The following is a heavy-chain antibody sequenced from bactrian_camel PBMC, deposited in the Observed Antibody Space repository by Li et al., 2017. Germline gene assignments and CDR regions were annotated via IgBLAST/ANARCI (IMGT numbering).Heavy chain of an antibody. D-gene: IGHD1*01. V-gene: IGHV3S40*01. CDR2: VSPGSGGI. Sequence: VQLVESGGGSVQAGGSLRLSCAASGFIFSSDVMSWVRQAPGKGLEWVSTVSPGSGGIDYAESVKGRFTISRDNARNTVYLQMNLLKPEDTALYYCAAGFTYWGQGTQVTVS. J-gene: IGHJ4*01. CDR1: GFIFSSDV. CDR3: AAGFTY.